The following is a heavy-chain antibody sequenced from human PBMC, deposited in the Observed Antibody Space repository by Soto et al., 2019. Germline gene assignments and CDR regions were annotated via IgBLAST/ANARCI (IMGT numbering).Heavy chain of an antibody. J-gene: IGHJ4*02. D-gene: IGHD3-3*01. Sequence: GGSLRLSCAASGFTFSSYAMSWVRQAPGKGLEWVSAISGSSGSTYYADSVKGRFTISRDNSKNTLYLQMNSLRAEDTAVYYCAKDLHQALIFGVLLDVYFDYWGQGTLVTVSS. CDR2: ISGSSGST. CDR1: GFTFSSYA. V-gene: IGHV3-23*01. CDR3: AKDLHQALIFGVLLDVYFDY.